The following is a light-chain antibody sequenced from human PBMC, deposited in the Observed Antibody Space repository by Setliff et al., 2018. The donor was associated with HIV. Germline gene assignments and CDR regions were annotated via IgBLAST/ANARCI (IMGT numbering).Light chain of an antibody. V-gene: IGLV2-14*01. CDR3: SSYTSSSTLYV. Sequence: PASVSGSPGQSITISCTGTSSDVGGYNHVSWYQQHPGKAPKLMIYDVSKRPSGVSNRFPGSKSGNTASLTISGLQAEDEADYYCSSYTSSSTLYVFGTGTKVTVL. J-gene: IGLJ1*01. CDR2: DVS. CDR1: SSDVGGYNH.